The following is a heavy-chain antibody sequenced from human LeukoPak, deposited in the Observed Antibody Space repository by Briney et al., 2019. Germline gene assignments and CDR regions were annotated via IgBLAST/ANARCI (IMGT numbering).Heavy chain of an antibody. CDR3: AREDHYYDFWSGYFPVFDY. J-gene: IGHJ4*02. CDR1: GFTFSSYR. V-gene: IGHV3-74*01. D-gene: IGHD3-3*01. Sequence: PGGSLRLSCAASGFTFSSYRMHWVRQAPGKGLVWVSRINSDGSNTTCADSVKGRFTISRDNAKNTLYLQMNSLRAEDTAVYYCAREDHYYDFWSGYFPVFDYWGQGTLVTVSS. CDR2: INSDGSNT.